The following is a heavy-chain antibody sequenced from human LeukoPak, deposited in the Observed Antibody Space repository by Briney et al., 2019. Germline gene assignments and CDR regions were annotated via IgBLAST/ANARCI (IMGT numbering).Heavy chain of an antibody. CDR1: GFTFSNYA. Sequence: GGSLRLSCAASGFTFSNYAMSWVRQDPGKRLQWVAFISHDGGNKKYGDSVKGRFTISRDNSKNTVYLQMNSLRPEDTALYYCARDKSYFGSGNYHYFDSWGQGALVIVSS. D-gene: IGHD3-10*01. CDR3: ARDKSYFGSGNYHYFDS. J-gene: IGHJ4*02. V-gene: IGHV3-30*03. CDR2: ISHDGGNK.